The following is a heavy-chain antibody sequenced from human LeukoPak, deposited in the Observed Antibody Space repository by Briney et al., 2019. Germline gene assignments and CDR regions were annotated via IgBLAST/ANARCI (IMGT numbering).Heavy chain of an antibody. CDR3: ARAQDGSYYFDY. J-gene: IGHJ4*02. V-gene: IGHV4-34*01. CDR2: INHSGST. Sequence: SETLSLTCAVYGGSFSGYYWSWIRQPPGKGLEWIGEINHSGSTNYNPSLKSRATISVDTSKNQFSLKLSSVTAADTAVYYCARAQDGSYYFDYWGQGTLVTVSS. CDR1: GGSFSGYY. D-gene: IGHD1-26*01.